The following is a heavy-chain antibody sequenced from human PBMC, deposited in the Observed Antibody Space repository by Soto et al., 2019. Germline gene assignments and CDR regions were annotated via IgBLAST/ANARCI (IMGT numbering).Heavy chain of an antibody. Sequence: GSLRLSCAASGFTFSSYAMSWVRQAPGKGLEWVSAISGSGGRTNYADSVKGRFTISGDNSKNTLYLQMNSLRAEDTAVYYCANGYSYPHYYYYGMDVWGQGTTVTVSS. D-gene: IGHD5-18*01. CDR1: GFTFSSYA. J-gene: IGHJ6*02. CDR2: ISGSGGRT. CDR3: ANGYSYPHYYYYGMDV. V-gene: IGHV3-23*01.